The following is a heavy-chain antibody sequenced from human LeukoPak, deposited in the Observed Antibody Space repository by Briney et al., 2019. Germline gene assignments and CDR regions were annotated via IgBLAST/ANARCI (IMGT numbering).Heavy chain of an antibody. CDR2: ITDTGTTI. J-gene: IGHJ4*02. Sequence: GGSLRLSCAASGFTFSDYYMSWIRQAPGKGLEWFSYITDTGTTIYYPDSVKGRFTISRDNAKNSLYLQMNSLRAEDTAVYYCARRHCSSTSCPLVDYWGQGTLVTVSS. CDR3: ARRHCSSTSCPLVDY. D-gene: IGHD2-2*01. CDR1: GFTFSDYY. V-gene: IGHV3-11*04.